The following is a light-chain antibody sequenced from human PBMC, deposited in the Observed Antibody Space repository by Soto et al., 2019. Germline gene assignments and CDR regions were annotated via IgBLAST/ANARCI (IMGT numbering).Light chain of an antibody. CDR3: QQYYSTPLYT. CDR2: WAS. CDR1: QSVLYSSNNKNY. Sequence: DIVMTQSPDSLAVSLGERATINCKSSQSVLYSSNNKNYLSWYQQKPGQPPKLLIYWASTRESGVPDRFSGSRSVTDFTLTISSLQAEDVAVYYCQQYYSTPLYTFGEVTKLEIK. J-gene: IGKJ2*01. V-gene: IGKV4-1*01.